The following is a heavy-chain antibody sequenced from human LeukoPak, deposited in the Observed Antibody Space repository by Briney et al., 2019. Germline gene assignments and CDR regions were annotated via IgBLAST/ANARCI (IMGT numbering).Heavy chain of an antibody. D-gene: IGHD2-2*01. CDR1: GFTFSGYW. CDR3: ARRYCSSTSCSQGDGMDV. CDR2: MRYDGSNK. Sequence: GGSLRLSCAASGFTFSGYWMTWVRQAPGKGLGWVAFMRYDGSNKCYADSVKGRFTISRDNSKNTLYLQMNSLRVEDTAVYYCARRYCSSTSCSQGDGMDVWGQGTTVTVSS. J-gene: IGHJ6*02. V-gene: IGHV3-30*02.